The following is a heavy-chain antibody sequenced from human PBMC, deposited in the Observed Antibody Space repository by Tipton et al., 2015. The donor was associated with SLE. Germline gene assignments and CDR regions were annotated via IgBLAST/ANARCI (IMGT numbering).Heavy chain of an antibody. J-gene: IGHJ3*01. CDR3: ARTFYGGGDAFDV. CDR2: IYYRGTA. Sequence: GLVKPSETLSLTCAVSGYSISTSDSNWWGWIRQPPGKGLEWIVSIYYRGTAYYNPSLRSRVTVSVDTSKNQFSLRLNSVTAVDTDVYYCARTFYGGGDAFDVWGQVTKVSVSS. V-gene: IGHV4-28*01. D-gene: IGHD4-23*01. CDR1: GYSISTSDSNW.